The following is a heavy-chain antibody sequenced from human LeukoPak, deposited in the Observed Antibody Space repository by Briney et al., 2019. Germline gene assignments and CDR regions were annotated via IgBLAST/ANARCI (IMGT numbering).Heavy chain of an antibody. CDR3: AKCSAYYYDSSLSDYFDY. Sequence: GGSLRLSCAASGFTFTNYAMSWVRQAPGKGLEWVSSISSSSSYIYYADSVKGRFTISRDNAKNSLYLQMNSLRAEDTAEYYCAKCSAYYYDSSLSDYFDYWGQGTLVTVSS. J-gene: IGHJ4*02. CDR2: ISSSSSYI. V-gene: IGHV3-21*04. CDR1: GFTFTNYA. D-gene: IGHD3-22*01.